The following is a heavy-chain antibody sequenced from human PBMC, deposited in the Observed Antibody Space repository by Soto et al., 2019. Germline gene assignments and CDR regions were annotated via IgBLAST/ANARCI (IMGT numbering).Heavy chain of an antibody. CDR1: GFTFSDFA. J-gene: IGHJ6*02. V-gene: IGHV3-23*01. CDR3: AAPRDEYGSGVSWFTYGMDI. CDR2: LDGAGGST. D-gene: IGHD3-10*01. Sequence: QAGGSLRLSCLASGFTFSDFAMTWVRHVPGRGLEWVASLDGAGGSTDYAESVRGRFSISRDNSQKTLFLQMKRLTVDDTAIYYCAAPRDEYGSGVSWFTYGMDIWGQGTTVTVSS.